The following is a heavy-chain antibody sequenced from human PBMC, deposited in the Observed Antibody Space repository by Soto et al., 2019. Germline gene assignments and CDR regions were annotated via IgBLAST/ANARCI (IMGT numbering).Heavy chain of an antibody. J-gene: IGHJ6*02. CDR3: AEGYSSSWYGDYYYYGMDV. CDR2: IIPIFGTA. V-gene: IGHV1-69*06. D-gene: IGHD6-13*01. Sequence: SVKVSCKASGGTFSSYAISWVRQAPGQWLEWMGGIIPIFGTANYAQKFQGRVTITADKSTSTAYMELSSLRSEDTAVYYCAEGYSSSWYGDYYYYGMDVWGQGTTVTVSS. CDR1: GGTFSSYA.